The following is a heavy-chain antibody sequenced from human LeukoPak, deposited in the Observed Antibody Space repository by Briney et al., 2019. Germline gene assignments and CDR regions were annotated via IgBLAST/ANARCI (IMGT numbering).Heavy chain of an antibody. CDR3: AKDYGYCSGGSCYSFDY. CDR2: ISYDGSNK. J-gene: IGHJ4*02. V-gene: IGHV3-30*18. Sequence: GGSLRLSWSASGVTVRSYGMHWVRQAPGKGLEWVAVISYDGSNKYYADSVKGRFTISRDNSKNTLYLQMNSLRAEDTAVYYCAKDYGYCSGGSCYSFDYWGQGTLVTVSS. CDR1: GVTVRSYG. D-gene: IGHD2-15*01.